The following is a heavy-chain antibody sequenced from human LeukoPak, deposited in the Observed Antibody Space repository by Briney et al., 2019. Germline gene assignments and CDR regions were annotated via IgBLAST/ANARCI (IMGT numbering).Heavy chain of an antibody. V-gene: IGHV1-2*02. D-gene: IGHD3-22*01. Sequence: ASVKVSCKASGYTFTGYYMHWVRQAPGQGLEWMGWINPNSGGTNYAQKFQGRVTMTRDTSISTAYMELSRLRSDDTAVYYCARVIYDSSGWDMDVWGKGTTVTISS. CDR2: INPNSGGT. CDR1: GYTFTGYY. J-gene: IGHJ6*03. CDR3: ARVIYDSSGWDMDV.